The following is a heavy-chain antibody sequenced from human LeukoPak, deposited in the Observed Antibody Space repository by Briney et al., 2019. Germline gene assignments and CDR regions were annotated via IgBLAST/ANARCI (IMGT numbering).Heavy chain of an antibody. D-gene: IGHD1-26*01. V-gene: IGHV3-23*01. Sequence: GGSLRLSCAASGFTFSSYAMNWVRQAPGKGLEWVSSISGGAGGAAYADSVKGRFTISRDNSKNTLYLQMNSLRAEDTAVYYCAKDRRVVAAKYYYYYYGMDVWGQGTTVTVSS. CDR2: ISGGAGGA. J-gene: IGHJ6*02. CDR1: GFTFSSYA. CDR3: AKDRRVVAAKYYYYYYGMDV.